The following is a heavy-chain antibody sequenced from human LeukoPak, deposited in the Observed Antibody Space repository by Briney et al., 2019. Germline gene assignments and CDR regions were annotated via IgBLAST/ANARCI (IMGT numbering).Heavy chain of an antibody. Sequence: PGGSLRLSCAASEFTFSSYAMSWVRQAPGKGLEWVSAISGSGGSTYYADSVKGRFTISRDNSKNTLYLQMNSLRAEDTAVYYCVGGGWYDLGWFDPWGQGTLVTVSS. CDR2: ISGSGGST. D-gene: IGHD6-19*01. CDR1: EFTFSSYA. V-gene: IGHV3-23*01. CDR3: VGGGWYDLGWFDP. J-gene: IGHJ5*02.